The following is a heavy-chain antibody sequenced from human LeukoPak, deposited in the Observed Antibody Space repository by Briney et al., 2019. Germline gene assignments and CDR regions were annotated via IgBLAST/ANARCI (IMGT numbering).Heavy chain of an antibody. CDR2: ISSNGGST. Sequence: PGGSLRLSCAASGFTVSNIYMSWVRQAPGKGLEFVSGISSNGGSTYYADSVKARFTMSSDNSKNALYLQMSSLRAEDTAVYYCVKRLNNYFDYWGQGTLVTVSS. CDR3: VKRLNNYFDY. J-gene: IGHJ4*02. CDR1: GFTVSNIY. V-gene: IGHV3-64D*06. D-gene: IGHD4/OR15-4a*01.